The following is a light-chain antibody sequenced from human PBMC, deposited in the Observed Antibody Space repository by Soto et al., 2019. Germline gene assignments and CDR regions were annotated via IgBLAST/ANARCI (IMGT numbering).Light chain of an antibody. V-gene: IGKV2-28*01. Sequence: DIVMTQSPLSLPVMPGEPASISCRSSQSLLHSNGYKFLDWYLQKPGQAPRLLIYGTSTRPPGIPDRFSGSGSGTDFSLTISRLEPEDFAVYYCQHYGRSPPWTFGQGTKVDIK. CDR1: QSLLHSNGYKF. J-gene: IGKJ1*01. CDR2: GTS. CDR3: QHYGRSPPWT.